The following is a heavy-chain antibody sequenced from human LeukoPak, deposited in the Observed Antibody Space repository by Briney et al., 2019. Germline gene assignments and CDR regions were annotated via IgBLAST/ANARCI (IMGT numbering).Heavy chain of an antibody. J-gene: IGHJ6*03. D-gene: IGHD6-13*01. CDR3: ARHRNTQIAAAADWPPYMDV. V-gene: IGHV5-51*01. Sequence: PGESLKISCKGSGYSFTTYWIGWVRQVPGKGLEWMGIIYPGVSDTRYSPSFQGQVTISADKSISTAYLQWSSLKASDTAMYYCARHRNTQIAAAADWPPYMDVWGKGTTVTVSS. CDR2: IYPGVSDT. CDR1: GYSFTTYW.